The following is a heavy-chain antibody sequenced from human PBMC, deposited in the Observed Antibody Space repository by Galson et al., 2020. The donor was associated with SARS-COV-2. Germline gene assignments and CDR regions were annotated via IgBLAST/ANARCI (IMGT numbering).Heavy chain of an antibody. CDR1: GDSVSSNSAA. D-gene: IGHD6-13*01. J-gene: IGHJ3*02. CDR3: AGRVAGAGSLHI. V-gene: IGHV6-1*01. Sequence: SQTLSLTCATSGDSVSSNSAAWNWIRQSPSRGLEWLGRTYYRSQRSTDYAVSVKSRITINPDTSKNQFSLQLNSVTPEDTAIYYCAGRVAGAGSLHIWGQGTMVIVSS. CDR2: TYYRSQRST.